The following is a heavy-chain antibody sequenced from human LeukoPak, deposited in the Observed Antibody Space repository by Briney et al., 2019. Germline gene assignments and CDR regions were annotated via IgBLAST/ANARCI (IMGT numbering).Heavy chain of an antibody. CDR3: ARDPSGGSYYTYNWFDP. CDR2: ISAYNGNT. D-gene: IGHD1-26*01. Sequence: ASVKVSCKASGYTFTSYGISWVRQAPGQGLEWMGWISAYNGNTNYAQKFQGRVTMTRDTSISTAYMELSRLRSDDTAVYYCARDPSGGSYYTYNWFDPWGQGTLVTVSS. J-gene: IGHJ5*02. CDR1: GYTFTSYG. V-gene: IGHV1-18*01.